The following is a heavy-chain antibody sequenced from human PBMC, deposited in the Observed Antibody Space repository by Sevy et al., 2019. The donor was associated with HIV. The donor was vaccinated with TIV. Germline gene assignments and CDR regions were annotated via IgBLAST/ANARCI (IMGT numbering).Heavy chain of an antibody. J-gene: IGHJ4*02. Sequence: GGSLRLSCAASGFTCSSYWMSWIRQAPGKGLEWVANIKQDGSETYYVYSVKGRFTISRDNAKNSLYLQMNSLRAEDTAVYYCARGKSYYGSGTYYFDYWGQGTLVTVSS. D-gene: IGHD3-10*01. CDR1: GFTCSSYW. V-gene: IGHV3-7*01. CDR3: ARGKSYYGSGTYYFDY. CDR2: IKQDGSET.